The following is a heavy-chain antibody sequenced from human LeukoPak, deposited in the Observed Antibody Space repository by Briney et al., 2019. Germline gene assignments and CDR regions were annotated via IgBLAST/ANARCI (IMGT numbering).Heavy chain of an antibody. CDR1: GHTFTSCG. CDR2: ISAYNGNT. CDR3: ARERFGELIDY. V-gene: IGHV1-18*01. J-gene: IGHJ4*02. D-gene: IGHD3-10*01. Sequence: ASVKVSCKASGHTFTSCGISWVREAPGRGLEWMGWISAYNGNTNYAQKLQGRVTMTTDTSTSTAYMELRSLRSDDTAVYYCARERFGELIDYWGQGTLVTVSS.